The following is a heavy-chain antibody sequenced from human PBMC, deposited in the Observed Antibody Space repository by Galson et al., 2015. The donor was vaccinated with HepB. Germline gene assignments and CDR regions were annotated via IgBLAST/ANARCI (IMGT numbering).Heavy chain of an antibody. CDR2: IYYSGST. J-gene: IGHJ3*02. CDR3: GRVPDYGDYVGDAFDI. D-gene: IGHD4-17*01. CDR1: GGSISSSSYY. Sequence: SETLSLTCTVSGGSISSSSYYWGWIRQPPGKGLEWIGSIYYSGSTYYNPSLKSRVTISVDTSKNQFSLKLSSVTAADTAVYYCGRVPDYGDYVGDAFDIWGQGTMVTVSS. V-gene: IGHV4-39*07.